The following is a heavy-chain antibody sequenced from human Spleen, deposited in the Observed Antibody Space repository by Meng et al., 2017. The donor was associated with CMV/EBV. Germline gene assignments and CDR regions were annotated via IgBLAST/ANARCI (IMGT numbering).Heavy chain of an antibody. CDR1: GFTFSTYA. CDR2: ISFDGNYK. Sequence: APGFTFSTYAIHWVRQAPGKGLKWVAVISFDGNYKYYADSVKGRFTISRDNSKNTLYLQMNSLRAEDTAVYYCARGSGTYSYSWFDPWGQGTLVTVSS. J-gene: IGHJ5*02. V-gene: IGHV3-30-3*01. CDR3: ARGSGTYSYSWFDP. D-gene: IGHD1-26*01.